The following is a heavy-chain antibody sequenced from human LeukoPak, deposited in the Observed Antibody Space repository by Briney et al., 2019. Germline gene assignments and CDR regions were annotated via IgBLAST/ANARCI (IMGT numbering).Heavy chain of an antibody. V-gene: IGHV3-30-3*01. CDR2: ISYDGSNK. D-gene: IGHD6-13*01. CDR3: AKDHGYSSWYYFDY. CDR1: GFTFSSYA. J-gene: IGHJ4*02. Sequence: GGSLRLSCAASGFTFSSYAMHWVRQAPGKGLEWVAVISYDGSNKYYADSVKGRFTISRDNSKNTLYLQMNSLRAEDTAVYYCAKDHGYSSWYYFDYWGQGTLVTVSS.